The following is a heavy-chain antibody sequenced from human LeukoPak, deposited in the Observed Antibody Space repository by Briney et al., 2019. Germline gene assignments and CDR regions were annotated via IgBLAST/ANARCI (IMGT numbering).Heavy chain of an antibody. D-gene: IGHD3-3*01. CDR3: AKDIQSDDFWSGSTFDY. CDR1: GFTLSNYG. CDR2: ISGSGFTI. V-gene: IGHV3-48*03. J-gene: IGHJ4*02. Sequence: GGSLRLSCAVSGFTLSNYGMNWVRQAPGKGLEWISYISGSGFTIHYADSVKGRFTISRDNAKNSLYLQMNSLRAEDTAVYYCAKDIQSDDFWSGSTFDYWGQGTLVTVSS.